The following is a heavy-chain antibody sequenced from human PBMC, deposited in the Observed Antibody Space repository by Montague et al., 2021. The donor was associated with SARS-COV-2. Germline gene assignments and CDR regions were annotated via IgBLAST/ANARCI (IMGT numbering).Heavy chain of an antibody. CDR3: AGRSSTMVRGVVDYYGMDV. J-gene: IGHJ6*04. D-gene: IGHD3-10*01. V-gene: IGHV4-39*01. CDR1: GGSISSSSYY. CDR2: IYYSGST. Sequence: SETLSLTCTVSGGSISSSSYYRGWIRQPPGKGLEWIGSIYYSGSTYYNPSLKSRVTISVDTSKNQFSLKLSSVTAADTAVYYCAGRSSTMVRGVVDYYGMDVWGKGTTGTVSS.